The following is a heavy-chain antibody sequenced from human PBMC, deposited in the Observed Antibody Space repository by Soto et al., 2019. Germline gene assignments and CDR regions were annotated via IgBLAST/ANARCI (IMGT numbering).Heavy chain of an antibody. CDR2: IYPGDSDT. CDR3: ARRHDYSHFDS. Sequence: PGESLKISCKGSGYSFTNYWIAWVRQMPGKGLEWMGIIYPGDSDTTYSPSFQGQVTISADKSISTAYLQWSSLKASDTAMYYCARRHDYSHFDSWGQGTLVTVS. CDR1: GYSFTNYW. D-gene: IGHD4-4*01. V-gene: IGHV5-51*01. J-gene: IGHJ4*02.